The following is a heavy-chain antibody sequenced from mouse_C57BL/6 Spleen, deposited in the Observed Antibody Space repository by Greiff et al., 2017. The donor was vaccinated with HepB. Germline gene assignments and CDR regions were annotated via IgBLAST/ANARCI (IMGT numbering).Heavy chain of an antibody. CDR1: GFTFTDYY. CDR3: ASWTTVVSYWYFEV. CDR2: IRNKANGYTT. J-gene: IGHJ1*03. Sequence: EVKLMESGGGLVQPGGSLSLSCEASGFTFTDYYMSWVRQPPGKALEWLGFIRNKANGYTTEYSASVKGRFTISRDNSQSILYLQMNARRAEDSATYYCASWTTVVSYWYFEVWGTGTTVTVSS. D-gene: IGHD1-1*01. V-gene: IGHV7-3*01.